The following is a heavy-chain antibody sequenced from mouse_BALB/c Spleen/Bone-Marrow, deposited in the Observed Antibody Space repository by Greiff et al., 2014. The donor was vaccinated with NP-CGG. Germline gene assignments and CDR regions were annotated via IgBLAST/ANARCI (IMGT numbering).Heavy chain of an antibody. CDR2: INPSTGNT. J-gene: IGHJ1*01. CDR1: GYTFTTYW. Sequence: QVQLQQPGAELAKPGASVKMSCKASGYTFTTYWIHWVKQRPGQGLEWIGYINPSTGNTEYNQKFRDRATLTADKSSSTPYMQLSSLTSEDSAVYYCARGSRDWYFDVWGAGTTVTVSS. V-gene: IGHV1-7*01. CDR3: ARGSRDWYFDV.